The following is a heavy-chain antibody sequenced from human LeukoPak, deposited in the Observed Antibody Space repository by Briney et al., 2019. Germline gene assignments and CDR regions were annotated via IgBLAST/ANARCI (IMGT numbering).Heavy chain of an antibody. CDR1: GFTFSGFW. V-gene: IGHV3-7*01. D-gene: IGHD6-19*01. Sequence: PGGSLRLSCAASGFTFSGFWMSWVRQAPGKGLEWVATISHDGGENSYVDSVKGRFTISRDNAKNSLYLQMKSLRPDDTAVYYRARDHGSSAWLYDELFQYWGQGILVTVSS. CDR2: ISHDGGEN. J-gene: IGHJ4*02. CDR3: ARDHGSSAWLYDELFQY.